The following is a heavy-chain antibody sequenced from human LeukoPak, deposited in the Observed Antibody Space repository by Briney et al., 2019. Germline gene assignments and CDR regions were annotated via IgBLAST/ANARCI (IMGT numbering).Heavy chain of an antibody. CDR3: ASFGPSGFDP. D-gene: IGHD3-10*01. J-gene: IGHJ5*02. CDR2: IYYSGST. Sequence: SETLSLTCTVSGGSISSYYWSWIRQPPGKGLEWIGYIYYSGSTNYNPSLKSRVTISVDTSKNQFSLKLSSVTAADTAVYYCASFGPSGFDPWGQGTLVTVSS. V-gene: IGHV4-59*08. CDR1: GGSISSYY.